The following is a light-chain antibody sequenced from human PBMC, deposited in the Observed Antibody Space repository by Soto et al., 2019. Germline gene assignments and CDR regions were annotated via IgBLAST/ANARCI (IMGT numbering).Light chain of an antibody. CDR3: CSYAGSSTSWV. CDR1: SSDVGGYNF. Sequence: QSALTQPASVSGSPGQSITISCTGTSSDVGGYNFVSWYQQHPGKAPKVIIYEDSTRPSGVSNRISGSKSGNTASLTISGLQAEDEADYYCCSYAGSSTSWVFGGGTKLTVL. J-gene: IGLJ3*02. CDR2: EDS. V-gene: IGLV2-23*01.